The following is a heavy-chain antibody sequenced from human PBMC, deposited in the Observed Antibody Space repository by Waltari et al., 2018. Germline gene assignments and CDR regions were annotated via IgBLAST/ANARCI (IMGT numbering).Heavy chain of an antibody. CDR2: ISGSGGSTI. D-gene: IGHD4-4*01. CDR3: ARVPYYYSNAYYYGMDV. J-gene: IGHJ6*02. V-gene: IGHV3-23*01. Sequence: EVQLLESGGGLVQPGGSLRLSCAASGFTFSSYAMSWVRQAPGKGLEWVSAISGSGGSTIYYADSVKGRFTISRDNAKNSLYLQMNSLRAEDTAVYYCARVPYYYSNAYYYGMDVWGQGTTVTVSS. CDR1: GFTFSSYA.